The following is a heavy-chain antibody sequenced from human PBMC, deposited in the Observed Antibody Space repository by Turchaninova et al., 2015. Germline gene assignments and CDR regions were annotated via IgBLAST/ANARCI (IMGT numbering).Heavy chain of an antibody. CDR3: AHSYVYNSRFDQ. CDR1: GFSLSTNGVG. D-gene: IGHD3-16*01. J-gene: IGHJ4*02. CDR2: IYWDDGK. Sequence: QITLKESGPTLVKPTQTLTMTCTFSGFSLSTNGVGVGWIRAPPGKALEWLALIYWDDGKRYSPTLKSRLTITKDTSKNLVVLTMTNMDPVDTATYYCAHSYVYNSRFDQWGQGTLVTVSS. V-gene: IGHV2-5*02.